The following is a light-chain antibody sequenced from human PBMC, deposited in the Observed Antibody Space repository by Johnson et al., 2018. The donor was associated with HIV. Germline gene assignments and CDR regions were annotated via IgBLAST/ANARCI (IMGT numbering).Light chain of an antibody. CDR1: SSNIGNNY. CDR2: ENN. V-gene: IGLV1-51*02. Sequence: HSVLTQPPSVSAAPGQKVTISCSGSSSNIGNNYVSWYQQLPGTAPKLLIYENNKRPSGIPDRFSASESGTSATLGITGLQTGDEADYYCGTWDGSLSGYVFGTGTKVTVL. J-gene: IGLJ1*01. CDR3: GTWDGSLSGYV.